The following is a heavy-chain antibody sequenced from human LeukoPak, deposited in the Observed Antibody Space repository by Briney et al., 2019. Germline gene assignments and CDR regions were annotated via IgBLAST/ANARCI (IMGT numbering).Heavy chain of an antibody. Sequence: GESLKISCKGSGYSFTSYWIAWVRQMPGKGLEWMGIIYPGDSDTRYSPSFQGQVTISADKSISTAYQQWSSLKASDTAMYYCARLRGYNYGYEDYWGQGTLVTVSS. D-gene: IGHD5-18*01. CDR2: IYPGDSDT. CDR3: ARLRGYNYGYEDY. CDR1: GYSFTSYW. V-gene: IGHV5-51*01. J-gene: IGHJ4*02.